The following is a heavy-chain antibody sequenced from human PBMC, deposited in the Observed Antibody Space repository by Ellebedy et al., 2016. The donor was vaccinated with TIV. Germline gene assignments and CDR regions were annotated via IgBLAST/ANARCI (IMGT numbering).Heavy chain of an antibody. D-gene: IGHD3-10*01. J-gene: IGHJ4*02. V-gene: IGHV3-11*01. CDR3: AKSPTGAGTFDY. CDR1: GFTFSDYY. Sequence: GESLKISCAASGFTFSDYYMSWIRQAPGKGLEWVSYISGSGSSIYYADSVKGRFTISRDNAKNSLSLQMNSLRAEDTAVYYCAKSPTGAGTFDYWGQGTLVTVSS. CDR2: ISGSGSSI.